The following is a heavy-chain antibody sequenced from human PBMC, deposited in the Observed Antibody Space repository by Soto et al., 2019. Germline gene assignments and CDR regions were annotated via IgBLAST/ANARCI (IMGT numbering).Heavy chain of an antibody. V-gene: IGHV3-48*02. CDR1: GFTFSGSS. CDR2: ISLGSKTV. J-gene: IGHJ4*02. CDR3: ARGDMLGTRSVDY. Sequence: PGGTLRLSCAASGFTFSGSSVNWVRQAPGKGLEWESYISLGSKTVFYTESVKGRFTGSRDNARNSEYLQMNSLRDEDTAVYSCARGDMLGTRSVDYWGQGTQVTVSS. D-gene: IGHD1-7*01.